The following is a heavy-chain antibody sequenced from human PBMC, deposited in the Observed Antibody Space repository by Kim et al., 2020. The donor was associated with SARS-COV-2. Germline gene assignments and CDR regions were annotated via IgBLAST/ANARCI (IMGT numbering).Heavy chain of an antibody. Sequence: SETLSLTCTVSGGSISSSSYYWGWIRQPPGKGLEWIGSIYYSGSTYYNPSLKSRVTISVDTSKNQFSLKLSSVTAADTAVYYCARRGSVLLWFGEPGDYFDYWGQGTLVTVSS. CDR3: ARRGSVLLWFGEPGDYFDY. J-gene: IGHJ4*02. CDR1: GGSISSSSYY. CDR2: IYYSGST. V-gene: IGHV4-39*01. D-gene: IGHD3-10*01.